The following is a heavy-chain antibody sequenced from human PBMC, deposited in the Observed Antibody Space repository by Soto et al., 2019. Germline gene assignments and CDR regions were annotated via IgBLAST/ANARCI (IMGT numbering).Heavy chain of an antibody. Sequence: QVQLVESGGGVVQPGRSLRLSCAASGFTFSNYGMHWVRQAPGKGLEWVAVIWYAGTNKYYADSVKGRFTISRDNSKNTLYLQMNSLRAEDTAVYSCARDQAAAPTLDYYFGMDVWGQGTTVTVSS. CDR1: GFTFSNYG. V-gene: IGHV3-33*01. CDR3: ARDQAAAPTLDYYFGMDV. D-gene: IGHD6-13*01. CDR2: IWYAGTNK. J-gene: IGHJ6*02.